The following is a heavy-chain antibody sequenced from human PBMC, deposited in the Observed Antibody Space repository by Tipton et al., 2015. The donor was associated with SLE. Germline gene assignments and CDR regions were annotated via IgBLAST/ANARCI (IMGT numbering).Heavy chain of an antibody. Sequence: GSLRLSCAASGFSFSTYAMSWVRQAPGKGLEWVSSISASGGSTYYADSVKGRFTISRDNSKNTLYMQMNSLRTEDTAVYYCAQGSSGPDNWGQGILVTVS. CDR2: ISASGGST. CDR3: AQGSSGPDN. D-gene: IGHD3-22*01. CDR1: GFSFSTYA. V-gene: IGHV3-23*01. J-gene: IGHJ4*02.